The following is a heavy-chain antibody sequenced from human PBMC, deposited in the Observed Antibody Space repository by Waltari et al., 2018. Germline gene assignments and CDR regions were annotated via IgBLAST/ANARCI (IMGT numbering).Heavy chain of an antibody. J-gene: IGHJ6*03. Sequence: QVQLQESGPGLVKPSETLSLTCTVSGGSISSYYWSLIRQPPGKGLDWLWYIYYSGSTNYNPSLKSRVTISVDTSKNQFSLKLSSVTAADTAVYYCARERQDIVVVPAPNLQYYYYYMDVWGKGTTVTISS. D-gene: IGHD2-2*01. CDR3: ARERQDIVVVPAPNLQYYYYYMDV. V-gene: IGHV4-59*01. CDR2: IYYSGST. CDR1: GGSISSYY.